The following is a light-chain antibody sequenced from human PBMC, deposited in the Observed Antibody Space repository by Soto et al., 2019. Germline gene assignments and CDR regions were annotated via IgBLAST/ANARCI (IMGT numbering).Light chain of an antibody. J-gene: IGLJ2*01. CDR2: ANT. CDR3: QSYDDSLGGHVI. Sequence: QSVLTQPPSVSGAPGQRVTISCTGSSSYIGAGYDVHWYQQLPGTAPKLLIYANTNRPSGVPDRFSGSKSGTSASLAITGLQXEDEADYYCQSYDDSLGGHVIFGGGTKLTVL. CDR1: SSYIGAGYD. V-gene: IGLV1-40*01.